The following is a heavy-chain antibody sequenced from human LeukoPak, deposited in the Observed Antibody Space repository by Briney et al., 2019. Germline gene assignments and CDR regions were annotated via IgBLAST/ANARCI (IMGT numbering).Heavy chain of an antibody. V-gene: IGHV3-15*01. D-gene: IGHD3/OR15-3a*01. CDR1: GFTFSNAW. CDR3: TTDGRH. Sequence: GGSLRLSCAASGFTFSNAWMSWVRQAPGKGLEWVSRIKSKTDGGTTDYAAPVKGRFTISRDDSKNTLYLQMNSLKTEDTAVYYCTTDGRHWGQGTLVTVSS. J-gene: IGHJ4*02. CDR2: IKSKTDGGTT.